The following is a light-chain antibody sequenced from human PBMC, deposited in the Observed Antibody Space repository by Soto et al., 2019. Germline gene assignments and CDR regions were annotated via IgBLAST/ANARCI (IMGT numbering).Light chain of an antibody. Sequence: EIVMTQSPASLSVSPGERVTLSCRASQSVNSHLAWYQQKPGQAPRLLILGESTRATGTPARFSGSGSGTEFTRTISSRQSEDFAVYYCQQYNNWPLTVGGGTKVEIK. CDR3: QQYNNWPLT. CDR2: GES. CDR1: QSVNSH. V-gene: IGKV3D-15*01. J-gene: IGKJ4*01.